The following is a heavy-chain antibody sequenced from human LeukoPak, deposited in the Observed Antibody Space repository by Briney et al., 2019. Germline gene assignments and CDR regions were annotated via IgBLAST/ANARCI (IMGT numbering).Heavy chain of an antibody. Sequence: GGSLRLSCTASGFTFGDYAMSWFRQAPGKGLEWVGFIGSKAYGGTTEYAASVKGRFTISRDDSKSIAYLQMNSLKTEDTAVYYCTSQTYCGGDCYLGAFDIWGQGTMVTVSS. CDR1: GFTFGDYA. CDR3: TSQTYCGGDCYLGAFDI. J-gene: IGHJ3*02. CDR2: IGSKAYGGTT. D-gene: IGHD2-21*02. V-gene: IGHV3-49*03.